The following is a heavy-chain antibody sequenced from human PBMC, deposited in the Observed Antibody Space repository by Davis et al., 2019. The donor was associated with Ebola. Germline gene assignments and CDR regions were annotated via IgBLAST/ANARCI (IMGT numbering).Heavy chain of an antibody. V-gene: IGHV3-48*02. CDR1: GFTFSSYS. D-gene: IGHD6-13*01. Sequence: GSLRLSCAASGFTFSSYSMNWVRQAPGKGLEWVSYISSSSSTIYYADSVKGRFTISRDNAKNSLYLQMNSLRDEDTAVYYCARGSRQQLVSYGMDVWGKGTTVTVSS. CDR2: ISSSSSTI. J-gene: IGHJ6*04. CDR3: ARGSRQQLVSYGMDV.